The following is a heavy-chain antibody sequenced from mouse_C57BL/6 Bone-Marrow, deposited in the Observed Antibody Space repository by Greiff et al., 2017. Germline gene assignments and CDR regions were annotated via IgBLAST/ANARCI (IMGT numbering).Heavy chain of an antibody. CDR1: GFSFNTYA. Sequence: EVKLKQSGGGLVQPKGSLKLSCAASGFSFNTYAMNWVRQAPGKGLEWVARIRSKSNNYATYYADSVKDRFTISRDDSESMLYLQMNNLKTEDTAMYYCVRHGGGMDYWGQGTTLTVSS. J-gene: IGHJ2*01. CDR3: VRHGGGMDY. V-gene: IGHV10-1*01. CDR2: IRSKSNNYAT.